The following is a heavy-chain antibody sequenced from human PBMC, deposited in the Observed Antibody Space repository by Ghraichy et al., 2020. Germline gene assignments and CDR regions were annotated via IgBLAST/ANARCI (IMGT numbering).Heavy chain of an antibody. CDR3: ARGRGYDFWSGFPKTVWFDP. J-gene: IGHJ5*02. D-gene: IGHD3-3*01. CDR1: GGSFSGYY. Sequence: SQTLSLTCAVYGGSFSGYYWSWIRQPPGKGLEWIGEINHSGSTNYNPSLKSRVTISVDTSKNQFSLKLSSVTAADTAVYYCARGRGYDFWSGFPKTVWFDPWGQGTLVTVSS. V-gene: IGHV4-34*01. CDR2: INHSGST.